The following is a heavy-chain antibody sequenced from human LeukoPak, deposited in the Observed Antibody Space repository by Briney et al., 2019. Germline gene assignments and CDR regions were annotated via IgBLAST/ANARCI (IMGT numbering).Heavy chain of an antibody. D-gene: IGHD2-21*02. CDR3: ASTLAYCGGDCYEDFDY. CDR1: GFTFSSCA. Sequence: GGSLRLSCAASGFTFSSCAMSWVRQAPGKGLEWVSAISGSGGSTYYADSVKGRFTISRDNSKNTLYLQMNSLRAEDTAVYYCASTLAYCGGDCYEDFDYWGQGTLVTVSS. CDR2: ISGSGGST. J-gene: IGHJ4*02. V-gene: IGHV3-23*01.